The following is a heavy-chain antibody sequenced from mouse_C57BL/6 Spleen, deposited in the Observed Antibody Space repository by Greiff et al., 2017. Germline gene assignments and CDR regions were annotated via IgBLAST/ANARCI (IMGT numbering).Heavy chain of an antibody. Sequence: QVQLKESGPELVKPGASVKISCKASGYAFSSSWMNWVKQRPGKGLEWIGRIYPGDGDTNYNGKFKGEATLTADKSSSTAYMQLSSLTSEDSAVYFCARSDSTGAMDYWGQGTSVTVSS. D-gene: IGHD2-4*01. V-gene: IGHV1-82*01. J-gene: IGHJ4*01. CDR3: ARSDSTGAMDY. CDR2: IYPGDGDT. CDR1: GYAFSSSW.